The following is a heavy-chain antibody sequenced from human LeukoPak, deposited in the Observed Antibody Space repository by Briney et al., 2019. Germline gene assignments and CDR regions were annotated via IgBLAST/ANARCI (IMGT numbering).Heavy chain of an antibody. CDR3: ARVATGSYDWFDP. J-gene: IGHJ5*02. CDR2: IGGSGSTT. D-gene: IGHD3-10*01. V-gene: IGHV3-23*01. CDR1: GFIFTDYA. Sequence: GGSLRLSCAASGFIFTDYAISWVRLAPGRGLEWVSTIGGSGSTTFYSDSVKGRFTISRDNSNNTVYLQMNSLRAEDTAVYFCARVATGSYDWFDPWGQGTLVTVSS.